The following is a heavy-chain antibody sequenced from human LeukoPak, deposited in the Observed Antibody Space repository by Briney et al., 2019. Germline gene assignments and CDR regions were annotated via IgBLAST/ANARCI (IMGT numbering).Heavy chain of an antibody. J-gene: IGHJ4*02. CDR1: GFTFSSYG. Sequence: GGSLRLSCAASGFTFSSYGMHWVRQAPGKGLEWVAFIRYDESNQYYTDSVKGRFTISRDNSKNTLYLQMNSLRPEDTAVYYCANLGYFDWGQGTLVTVSS. D-gene: IGHD3-9*01. V-gene: IGHV3-30*02. CDR3: ANLGYFD. CDR2: IRYDESNQ.